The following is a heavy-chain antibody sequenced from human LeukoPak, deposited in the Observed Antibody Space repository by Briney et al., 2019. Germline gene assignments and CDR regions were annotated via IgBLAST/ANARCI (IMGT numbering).Heavy chain of an antibody. V-gene: IGHV4-34*01. CDR2: INHSGST. CDR3: ALDSDDFDY. D-gene: IGHD1-26*01. CDR1: GGSFSGYY. Sequence: PSETLSLTCAVYGGSFSGYYWSWIRQPPGKGLEWIGEINHSGSTNYNPSLKSRVTISVDTSKNQFSLKLSSVTAADTAVYYCALDSDDFDYWGQGTLVTVSS. J-gene: IGHJ4*02.